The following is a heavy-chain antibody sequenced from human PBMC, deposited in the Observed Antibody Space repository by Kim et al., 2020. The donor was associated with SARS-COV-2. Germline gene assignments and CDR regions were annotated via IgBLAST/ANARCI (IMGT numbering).Heavy chain of an antibody. J-gene: IGHJ4*02. V-gene: IGHV2-70*13. D-gene: IGHD7-27*01. CDR3: ARTRTGSYYFDY. Sequence: YYSTSLKTRLTISKDTSKNQVVLTMTIMDPGDTATYYCARTRTGSYYFDYWGQGTLVTVSS.